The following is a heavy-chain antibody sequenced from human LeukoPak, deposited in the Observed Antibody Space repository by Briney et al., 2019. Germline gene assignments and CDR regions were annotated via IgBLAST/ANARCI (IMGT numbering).Heavy chain of an antibody. J-gene: IGHJ4*02. D-gene: IGHD2-21*02. CDR2: INPSGGST. Sequence: ASVKVSCKASGYTFTSYYMHWVRQAPGQGLEWMGIINPSGGSTSYAQKFQGRVTMTRDTSTSTVYMELSSLRSEDTAVYYCARETVYCGGDCCPFDYWGQGTLVTVSS. CDR3: ARETVYCGGDCCPFDY. CDR1: GYTFTSYY. V-gene: IGHV1-46*01.